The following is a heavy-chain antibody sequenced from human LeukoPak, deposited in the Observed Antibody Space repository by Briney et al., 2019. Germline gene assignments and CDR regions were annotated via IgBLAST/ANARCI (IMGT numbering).Heavy chain of an antibody. CDR1: GFTFSDYY. D-gene: IGHD6-6*01. J-gene: IGHJ6*03. CDR2: ISYDGSNK. CDR3: ARVSKQLVLFYYYYYMDV. Sequence: GGSLRLSCAASGFTFSDYYMSWIRQAPGKGLEWVAVISYDGSNKYYADSVKGRFTISRDNSKNTLYLQMNSLRAEDTAVYYCARVSKQLVLFYYYYYMDVWGKGTTVTVSS. V-gene: IGHV3-30*03.